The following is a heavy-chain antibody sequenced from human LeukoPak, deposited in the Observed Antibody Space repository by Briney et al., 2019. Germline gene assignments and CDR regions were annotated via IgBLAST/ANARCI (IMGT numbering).Heavy chain of an antibody. CDR2: ISAGSDYI. CDR1: GFMFNGYS. J-gene: IGHJ4*02. V-gene: IGHV3-21*05. CDR3: ARWGLGPSFDY. D-gene: IGHD1-26*01. Sequence: GGSLRLSCAASGFMFNGYSLTWVRQAPGKGLEWISYISAGSDYIYYTDSVKGRFTISRDDAKNSLYLQLNSLRVEDTAVYYCARWGLGPSFDYWGRGTLVTVSS.